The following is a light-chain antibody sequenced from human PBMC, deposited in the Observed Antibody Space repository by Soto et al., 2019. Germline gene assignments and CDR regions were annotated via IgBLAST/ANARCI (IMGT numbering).Light chain of an antibody. CDR3: GTWDSSLRVVV. J-gene: IGLJ2*01. CDR2: ENK. CDR1: SSSVGNNY. Sequence: QSALTQPPSVSAAPGQKVPIACSGSSSSVGNNYVSWYQQLPGAAPKLLIYENKKRPSGIPGRFPGSKSVTSGPLGISGLQTGDEAYLYCGTWDSSLRVVVFGGGPKVIVL. V-gene: IGLV1-51*02.